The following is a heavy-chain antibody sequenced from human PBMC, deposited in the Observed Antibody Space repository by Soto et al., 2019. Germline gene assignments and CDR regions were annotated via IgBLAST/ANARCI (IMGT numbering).Heavy chain of an antibody. CDR2: VSVSGGTT. J-gene: IGHJ4*02. CDR1: GFMFNNYA. V-gene: IGHV3-23*01. CDR3: AKGLYYYDSSGYRLFDY. D-gene: IGHD3-22*01. Sequence: VGSLRLSCAASGFMFNNYAMSWVRQAPGKGLEWVSTVSVSGGTTYYADSLKGRFTISRDNSKKTVYLQMNRLRADDTAIYYCAKGLYYYDSSGYRLFDYWGQGTLVTVSS.